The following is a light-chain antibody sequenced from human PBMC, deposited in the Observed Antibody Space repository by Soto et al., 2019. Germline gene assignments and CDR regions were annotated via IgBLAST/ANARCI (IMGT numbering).Light chain of an antibody. J-gene: IGKJ4*01. CDR2: DAS. CDR1: QSVSNF. V-gene: IGKV3-11*01. CDR3: QQRSSWPRLS. Sequence: EIVLTQSPATLSLSPGETATLSCRASQSVSNFLAWYQQKPGQAPRLLIYDASTRATGIPPRFSGSGSGTDVTLTISSLEPEDFAVYFCQQRSSWPRLSFGGGTKVEIK.